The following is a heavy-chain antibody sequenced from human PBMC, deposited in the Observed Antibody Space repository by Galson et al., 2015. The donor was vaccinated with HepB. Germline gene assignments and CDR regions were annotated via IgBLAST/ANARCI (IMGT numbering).Heavy chain of an antibody. CDR3: VRDSAWGEDPPNFDN. CDR2: IHGSSRYI. J-gene: IGHJ4*02. CDR1: GFTFSSYT. Sequence: SLRLSCAASGFTFSSYTMSRVRQAPGRGLEWVSSIHGSSRYIYYADSLRGRFTISRDNANNSLFLQLNRLEAEDTAVYFCVRDSAWGEDPPNFDNWGQGTLVAVSS. D-gene: IGHD1-26*01. V-gene: IGHV3-21*01.